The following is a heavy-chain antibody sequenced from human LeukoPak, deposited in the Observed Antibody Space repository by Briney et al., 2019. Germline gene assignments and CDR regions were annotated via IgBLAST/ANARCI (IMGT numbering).Heavy chain of an antibody. Sequence: SETLSLTCAVSGYSISSGIYWGWIRQSPGKGLEWIGSIFHSGLAHSNPSLKSRVTISVDTSKNQLSLKLSSVTAADTAVYYCARFSDPYFWGRGTQVTVSS. CDR1: GYSISSGIY. D-gene: IGHD1-26*01. CDR3: ARFSDPYF. J-gene: IGHJ2*01. V-gene: IGHV4-38-2*01. CDR2: IFHSGLA.